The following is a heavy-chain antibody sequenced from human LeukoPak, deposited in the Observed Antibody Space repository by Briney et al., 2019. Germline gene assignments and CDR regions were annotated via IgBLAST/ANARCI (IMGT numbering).Heavy chain of an antibody. Sequence: ASVKVSCKASGYTFTGYYMHWVRQAPGQGLEWMGWINPNSGGTNYAQKFQGRVTMTRDTSISTAYMELSRLRSDDTAVYYCARPLLWWPQVGYFDYWGQGTLVTVSS. V-gene: IGHV1-2*02. J-gene: IGHJ4*02. CDR1: GYTFTGYY. D-gene: IGHD4/OR15-4a*01. CDR3: ARPLLWWPQVGYFDY. CDR2: INPNSGGT.